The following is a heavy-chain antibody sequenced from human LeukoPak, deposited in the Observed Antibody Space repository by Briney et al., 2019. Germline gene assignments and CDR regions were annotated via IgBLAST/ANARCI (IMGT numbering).Heavy chain of an antibody. CDR1: GFTFSSYS. CDR3: ARDLRDSSSWYWYYYYMDV. CDR2: ISSSSSYI. V-gene: IGHV3-21*01. J-gene: IGHJ6*03. D-gene: IGHD6-13*01. Sequence: KPGGSLRLSCAASGFTFSSYSMNWVRQAPGKGLEWVSSISSSSSYIYYADSVKGRFTISRDNAKNSLYLQMNSLRAEDTAVYYCARDLRDSSSWYWYYYYMDVWGKGTTVTVSS.